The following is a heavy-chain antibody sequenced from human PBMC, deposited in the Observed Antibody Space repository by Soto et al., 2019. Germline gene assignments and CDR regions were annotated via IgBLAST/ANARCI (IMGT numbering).Heavy chain of an antibody. Sequence: QVQLVQSGAEVKKPGASVKVSCEASGYTFTSYDIIWVRQATGQGLEWMGWMNPSTGNTDSAEKFQGRLTMTRNTAISTVHMELSSLSFEDTAVYYCARGRIIVAGGFDPWGQGTLVTVSS. D-gene: IGHD6-19*01. CDR3: ARGRIIVAGGFDP. CDR1: GYTFTSYD. J-gene: IGHJ5*02. V-gene: IGHV1-8*01. CDR2: MNPSTGNT.